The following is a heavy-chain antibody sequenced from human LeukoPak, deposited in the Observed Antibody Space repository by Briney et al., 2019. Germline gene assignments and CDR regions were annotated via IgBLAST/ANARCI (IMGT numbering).Heavy chain of an antibody. Sequence: GRSLRLSCAASGFTFRRFGMHWVRQAPGKGLEWVAATSYGGQHKYYADSVRGRFTISRDNSNNTLYLQMNSLRPEDTALYYCARDGWLEQLAYYFDSWGQGTLVTVSS. D-gene: IGHD1-1*01. CDR3: ARDGWLEQLAYYFDS. J-gene: IGHJ4*02. V-gene: IGHV3-30*06. CDR2: TSYGGQHK. CDR1: GFTFRRFG.